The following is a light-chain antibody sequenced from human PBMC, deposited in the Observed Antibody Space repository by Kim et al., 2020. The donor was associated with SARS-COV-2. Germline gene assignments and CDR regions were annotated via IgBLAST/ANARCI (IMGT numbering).Light chain of an antibody. CDR1: QSISTY. V-gene: IGKV1-39*01. J-gene: IGKJ3*01. Sequence: DIQMTRSPSSLSASVGDSVTITCRASQSISTYLNWYQQKPGQAPKVLIYAAFRLQSGVPSRFSGSGSGTDFTLTISGLQPEDVATYYCQQSYGSLFTFGPGTKVDIK. CDR2: AAF. CDR3: QQSYGSLFT.